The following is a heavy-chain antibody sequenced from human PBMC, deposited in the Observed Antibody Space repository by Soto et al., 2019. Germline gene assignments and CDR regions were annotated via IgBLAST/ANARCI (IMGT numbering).Heavy chain of an antibody. J-gene: IGHJ4*02. CDR1: EFTFSRHL. CDR3: ARDEAFSAPYYLDY. V-gene: IGHV3-30*03. D-gene: IGHD1-26*01. CDR2: ISNDGDYK. Sequence: VQLVESGGGVVQPGRSLRLSCVASEFTFSRHLMHWVRQAPGKGLEWVAFISNDGDYKNYADSVKGRFTISRDNSKDTVYLEIHSLRPEDTALYHCARDEAFSAPYYLDYWCQGTLVIVS.